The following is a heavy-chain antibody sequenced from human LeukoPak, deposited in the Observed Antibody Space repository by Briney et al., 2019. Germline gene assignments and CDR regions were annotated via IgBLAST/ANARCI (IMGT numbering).Heavy chain of an antibody. D-gene: IGHD5-18*01. V-gene: IGHV3-9*01. Sequence: GGSLRLSCAASGFIFYDYAMHWLRHAPGKGREWVSGISWNSGSIGYADSVKVPFTISRDNAKNSLYLQMNSLRAEDTALNYCAKGIFREEDTALDYWGQGTLVTVSS. CDR2: ISWNSGSI. CDR3: AKGIFREEDTALDY. J-gene: IGHJ4*02. CDR1: GFIFYDYA.